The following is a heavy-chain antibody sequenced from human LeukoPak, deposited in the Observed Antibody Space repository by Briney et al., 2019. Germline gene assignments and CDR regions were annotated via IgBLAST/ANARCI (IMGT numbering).Heavy chain of an antibody. J-gene: IGHJ4*02. D-gene: IGHD3-3*01. V-gene: IGHV3-53*01. CDR1: GFTVSSNY. CDR3: ARDSDFWSGYLGNFDY. CDR2: IYSGGST. Sequence: GGSLRLSCAASGFTVSSNYMSWVRQAPGKGLEWVSVIYSGGSTYYADSVKGRFTISRDNAKNSLYLQMNSLRAEDTAVYYCARDSDFWSGYLGNFDYWGQGTLVTVSS.